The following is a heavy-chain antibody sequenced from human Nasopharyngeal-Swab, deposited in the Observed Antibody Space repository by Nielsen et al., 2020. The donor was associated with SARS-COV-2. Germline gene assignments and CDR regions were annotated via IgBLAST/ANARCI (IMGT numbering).Heavy chain of an antibody. CDR1: GYTFTDYF. Sequence: ASVKVSCKASGYTFTDYFMHWVRQAPAQELEWMGRINPNIGNPNYAQKFQGRVTMTRDTSISTAYMELSRLRSDDTAVYYCARDAGILGTYYYYYMDVWGKGTTVTVSS. CDR3: ARDAGILGTYYYYYMDV. J-gene: IGHJ6*03. D-gene: IGHD1-26*01. CDR2: INPNIGNP. V-gene: IGHV1-2*06.